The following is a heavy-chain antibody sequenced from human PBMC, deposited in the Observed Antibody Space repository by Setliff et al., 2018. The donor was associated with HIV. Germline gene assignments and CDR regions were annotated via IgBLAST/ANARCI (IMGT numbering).Heavy chain of an antibody. V-gene: IGHV1-2*06. CDR3: ARGAAGLDYYYYYYMDV. CDR2: INPNTGGT. D-gene: IGHD6-19*01. CDR1: GYTFTDYY. J-gene: IGHJ6*03. Sequence: ASVKVSCKASGYTFTDYYIHWVRQVPGQGLEWMGRINPNTGGTDYAQKFQGRVTMTRDTSISTAYMELSRLRSDDTAVYYCARGAAGLDYYYYYYMDVWGKGTTVTVSS.